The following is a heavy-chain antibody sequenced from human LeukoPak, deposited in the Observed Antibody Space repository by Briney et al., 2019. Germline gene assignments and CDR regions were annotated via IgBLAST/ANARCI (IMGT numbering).Heavy chain of an antibody. CDR1: GFTFSSYS. V-gene: IGHV3-21*01. J-gene: IGHJ4*02. CDR3: ARDAPDSSGWYGY. Sequence: GGSLRLPCAASGFTFSSYSMNWVRQAPGKGLEWVSSISSSSSYIYYADSVKGRFTISRDNAKNSLYLQMNSLRAEDTAVYYCARDAPDSSGWYGYWGQGTLVTVSS. CDR2: ISSSSSYI. D-gene: IGHD6-19*01.